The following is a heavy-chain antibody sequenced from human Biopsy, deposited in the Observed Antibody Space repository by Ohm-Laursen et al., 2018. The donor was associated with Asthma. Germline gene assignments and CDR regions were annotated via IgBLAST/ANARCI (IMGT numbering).Heavy chain of an antibody. V-gene: IGHV4-59*01. CDR1: GGSINSDY. D-gene: IGHD4-23*01. CDR2: SSYSGFR. CDR3: SRNKIDDGIYFDD. J-gene: IGHJ4*02. Sequence: TLSLTCTFSGGSINSDYWSWIRQPPGKGLEWIGLSSYSGFRKYNPSLKSRVTISVDTSKNQLSLNLTSVIAADTAIYYCSRNKIDDGIYFDDWGLGTLVTVSS.